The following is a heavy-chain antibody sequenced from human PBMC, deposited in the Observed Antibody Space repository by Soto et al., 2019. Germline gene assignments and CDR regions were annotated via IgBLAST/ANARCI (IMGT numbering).Heavy chain of an antibody. Sequence: GGSLRLSCAASGFTFSSYWVHWVRQAPGKGLGWVSRINSDGSSTSYAASVKGRFTISRDNAKNTLYLQMNSLRAEDTAVYYCARDMAKFNNWFDPWGQGTLVTVSS. D-gene: IGHD3-10*01. CDR1: GFTFSSYW. V-gene: IGHV3-74*01. J-gene: IGHJ5*02. CDR3: ARDMAKFNNWFDP. CDR2: INSDGSST.